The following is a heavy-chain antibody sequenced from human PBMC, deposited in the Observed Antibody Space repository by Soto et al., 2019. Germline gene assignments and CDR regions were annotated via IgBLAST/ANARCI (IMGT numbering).Heavy chain of an antibody. CDR2: ISGSGSST. V-gene: IGHV3-23*01. D-gene: IGHD1-26*01. Sequence: EVLLLESGGGLVQPGGSLRLSCAASGFTFSSYAMNWVRQAPGKGLEWVSLISGSGSSTYYVDSVKGRFTISRDNSRNTLDLPLNDLRAEATAVYYCAESWERFDFWGQGALVTVSS. CDR1: GFTFSSYA. J-gene: IGHJ4*02. CDR3: AESWERFDF.